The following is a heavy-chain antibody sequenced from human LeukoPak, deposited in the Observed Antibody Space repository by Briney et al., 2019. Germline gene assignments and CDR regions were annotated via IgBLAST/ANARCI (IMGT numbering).Heavy chain of an antibody. D-gene: IGHD1-26*01. V-gene: IGHV3-66*01. CDR2: IYSGGST. CDR3: ARGQWELGY. CDR1: GFTFSSYS. J-gene: IGHJ4*02. Sequence: GSLRLSCAASGFTFSSYSMNWVRQAPGKGLEWVSVIYSGGSTYYADSVKGRFTISRDNSKNTLYLQMNSLRAEDTAVYYCARGQWELGYWGQGTLVTVSS.